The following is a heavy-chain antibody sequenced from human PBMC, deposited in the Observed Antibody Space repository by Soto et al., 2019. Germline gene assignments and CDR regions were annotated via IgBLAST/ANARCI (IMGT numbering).Heavy chain of an antibody. Sequence: QVQLVESGGGVVQPGRSLRLSCAASGFTFSSYGMHWVRQAPGKGLEWVAVIWYDGGNKYYADSVKGRFTISRDNSKNMLYLQMNSLRAEDTAVYYCARDYNSGAPPVASDIWGQGTMVTVSS. V-gene: IGHV3-33*01. J-gene: IGHJ3*02. D-gene: IGHD1-20*01. CDR3: ARDYNSGAPPVASDI. CDR2: IWYDGGNK. CDR1: GFTFSSYG.